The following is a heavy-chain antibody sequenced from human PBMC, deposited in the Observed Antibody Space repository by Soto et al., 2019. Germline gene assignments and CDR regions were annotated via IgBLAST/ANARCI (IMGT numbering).Heavy chain of an antibody. D-gene: IGHD6-19*01. CDR1: GFTFSSYA. CDR3: AKGYSSGWHPFGPPPGSFDY. CDR2: ISGSGGST. Sequence: SLRLSCAASGFTFSSYAMSWVRQAPGKGLEWVSAISGSGGSTYYADSVKGRFTISRDNSKNTLYLQMNSLRAEDAAVYYCAKGYSSGWHPFGPPPGSFDYWGQGTLVTVSS. J-gene: IGHJ4*02. V-gene: IGHV3-23*01.